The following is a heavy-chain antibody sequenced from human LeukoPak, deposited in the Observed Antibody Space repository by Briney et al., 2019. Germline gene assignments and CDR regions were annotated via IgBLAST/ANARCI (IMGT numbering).Heavy chain of an antibody. CDR3: ARGRTIRAPRRGYYFDY. CDR1: GGSFSGYY. J-gene: IGHJ4*01. V-gene: IGHV4-34*01. D-gene: IGHD4/OR15-4a*01. CDR2: INHSGST. Sequence: SETLSLTCAVYGGSFSGYYWSWIRQPPGKGLEWIGEINHSGSTNYNPSLKSRVTISVDTSKNQFSLKLSSVTAADTAVYYCARGRTIRAPRRGYYFDYWGHATLVTVSS.